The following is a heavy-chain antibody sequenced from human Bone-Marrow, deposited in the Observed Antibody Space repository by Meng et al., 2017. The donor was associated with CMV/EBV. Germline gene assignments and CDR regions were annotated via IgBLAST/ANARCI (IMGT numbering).Heavy chain of an antibody. CDR1: GFTFSSYG. J-gene: IGHJ4*02. V-gene: IGHV3-30*02. CDR3: AKSTGHA. Sequence: GESLKISCAASGFTFSSYGMHWVRQAPGKGLGWVAFIRYDGSNKYYADSVKGRFTISRDNSKNTLYLQMNSLRAEDTAVYYCAKSTGHAWGQGTLVTVSS. CDR2: IRYDGSNK. D-gene: IGHD3-10*01.